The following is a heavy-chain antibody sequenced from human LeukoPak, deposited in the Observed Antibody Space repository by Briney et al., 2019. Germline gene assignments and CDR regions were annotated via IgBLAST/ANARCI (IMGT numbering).Heavy chain of an antibody. J-gene: IGHJ4*02. CDR1: GGSFSGYY. V-gene: IGHV4-34*01. Sequence: PSETLSLTCAVNGGSFSGYYWSWIRQPPGKGLEWIGEINHSGSTNYNPSLKSRVTISVDTSKNQFSLKLSSVTAADTAVYYCARTKFGGIDYFDYWGQGTLVTVSS. CDR3: ARTKFGGIDYFDY. CDR2: INHSGST. D-gene: IGHD3-16*01.